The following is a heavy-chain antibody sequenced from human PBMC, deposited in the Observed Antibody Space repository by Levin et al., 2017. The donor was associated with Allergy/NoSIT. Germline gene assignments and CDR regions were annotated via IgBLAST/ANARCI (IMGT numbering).Heavy chain of an antibody. CDR2: IRNKAHGGTT. CDR3: ARGGPPNYDYNWGSYRDGYFDY. V-gene: IGHV3-49*04. CDR1: GFTFGDYA. Sequence: SCTGSGFTFGDYAMSWVRQAPGKGLEWVGFIRNKAHGGTTEYAASVKGRLTISRDDSKSMAYLQMNSLKTEDTAVYFCARGGPPNYDYNWGSYRDGYFDYWGQGTLVTVSS. D-gene: IGHD3-16*02. J-gene: IGHJ4*02.